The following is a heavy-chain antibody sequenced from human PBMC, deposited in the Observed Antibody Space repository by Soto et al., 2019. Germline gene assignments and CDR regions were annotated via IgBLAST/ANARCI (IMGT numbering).Heavy chain of an antibody. D-gene: IGHD2-15*01. CDR3: ARDGVVVVAGELDYYYYYYGMDV. J-gene: IGHJ6*02. CDR2: INSDGSST. CDR1: GFTFSSYW. V-gene: IGHV3-74*01. Sequence: GGSLRLSCAASGFTFSSYWMHWVRQAPGKGLVWVSRINSDGSSTSYADSVKGRFTISRDNAKNTLYLQMNSLRAEDTAVYYCARDGVVVVAGELDYYYYYYGMDVWGQGTTVTVSS.